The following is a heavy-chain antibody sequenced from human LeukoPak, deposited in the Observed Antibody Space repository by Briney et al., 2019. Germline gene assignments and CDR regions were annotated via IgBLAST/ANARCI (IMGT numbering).Heavy chain of an antibody. CDR2: ISTYNFNT. CDR3: ARKRDVDFDY. V-gene: IGHV1-18*01. D-gene: IGHD5-24*01. Sequence: ASVKVSCKASGYTFTSYGIIWVRQAPGQGLEWMGWISTYNFNTNYAQKVQGRATMTTDTSTNTAYMELRSLRSDDTAAYYCARKRDVDFDYWGQGTLVTVSS. J-gene: IGHJ4*02. CDR1: GYTFTSYG.